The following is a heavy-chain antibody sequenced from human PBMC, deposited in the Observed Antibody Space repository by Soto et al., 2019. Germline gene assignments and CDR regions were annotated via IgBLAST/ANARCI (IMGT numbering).Heavy chain of an antibody. V-gene: IGHV4-31*03. J-gene: IGHJ5*02. CDR1: GGSMSSGGYD. CDR3: ARDYLDCSSTSCYNWFDP. CDR2: IYYSGST. D-gene: IGHD2-2*01. Sequence: SETLSFTCTVSGGSMSSGGYDWSWIRQHPGKGLEWIGYIYYSGSTYYNPSLKSRCTISVDTSKNQFSLKLSSVTAADTGVYYCARDYLDCSSTSCYNWFDPWGQGTLVTVSS.